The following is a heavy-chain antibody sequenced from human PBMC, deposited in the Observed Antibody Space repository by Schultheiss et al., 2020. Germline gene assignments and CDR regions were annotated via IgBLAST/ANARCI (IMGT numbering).Heavy chain of an antibody. D-gene: IGHD3-3*01. CDR2: ISGSGANT. V-gene: IGHV3-23*01. Sequence: GGSLRLSCAASGFTFSNAWMNWVRQAPGKGLEWVSGISGSGANTYYADSVKGRFTISRDNSKNTLYLQMNSLRAEDTAVYYCAKGTMYYDFWSVDFDYWGQGTLVTVSS. CDR1: GFTFSNAW. CDR3: AKGTMYYDFWSVDFDY. J-gene: IGHJ4*02.